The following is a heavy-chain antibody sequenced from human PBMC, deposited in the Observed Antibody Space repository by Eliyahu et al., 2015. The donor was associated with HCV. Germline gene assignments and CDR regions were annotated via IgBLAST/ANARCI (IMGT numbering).Heavy chain of an antibody. Sequence: QVQMVQSGTEVRKPGASVKVSCKASGYTXPNYHTXXVRQAPGQGLEWMGRINPYNGDTTYAQRVQDRVTMTTDTSTSTAYMELTSLGSDDTAVYYCVRGSSDFWGQGTLVTVSS. D-gene: IGHD2/OR15-2a*01. V-gene: IGHV1-18*01. CDR3: VRGSSDF. CDR2: INPYNGDT. J-gene: IGHJ4*02. CDR1: GYTXPNYH.